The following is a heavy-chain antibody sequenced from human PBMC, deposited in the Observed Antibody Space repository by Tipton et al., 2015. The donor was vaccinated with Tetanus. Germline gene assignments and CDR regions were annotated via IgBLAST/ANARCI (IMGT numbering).Heavy chain of an antibody. CDR2: INGEASDT. V-gene: IGHV3-74*01. J-gene: IGHJ4*02. CDR3: ASGSSLDY. CDR1: GFTFRNYW. D-gene: IGHD6-6*01. Sequence: SLRLSCAASGFTFRNYWMHWVRQAPGKGLVWVSRINGEASDTGYADSVKGRLSISRDNTKNMLYLQINSLRAEDTAVYFCASGSSLDYWGQGTLVTVSS.